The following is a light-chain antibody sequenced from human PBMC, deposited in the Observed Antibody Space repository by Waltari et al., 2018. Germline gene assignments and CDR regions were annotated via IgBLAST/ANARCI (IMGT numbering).Light chain of an antibody. Sequence: HSVLTQPPSASGTPGPRVTISCSGSSSNIGSNTVTWYQQLPGTAPKLLIYSNNQRPSGVPDRFSGSKSGTSASLAISGLQSEDEADYYCAAWDDSLNGWVFGGGTKLTVL. CDR2: SNN. CDR3: AAWDDSLNGWV. V-gene: IGLV1-44*01. CDR1: SSNIGSNT. J-gene: IGLJ3*02.